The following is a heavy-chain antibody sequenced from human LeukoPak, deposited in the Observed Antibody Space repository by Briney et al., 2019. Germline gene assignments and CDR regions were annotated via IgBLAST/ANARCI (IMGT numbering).Heavy chain of an antibody. Sequence: SETLSLTCTVSGGSISSYYWSWIRQPPGKGLEWIGYIYYSGSTNYNPSLKSRVTISVDTSKNQLSLKLSSVTAADTAVYYCARTDYGDYAVAFDIWGQGTMVTVSS. D-gene: IGHD4-17*01. CDR1: GGSISSYY. J-gene: IGHJ3*02. V-gene: IGHV4-59*01. CDR3: ARTDYGDYAVAFDI. CDR2: IYYSGST.